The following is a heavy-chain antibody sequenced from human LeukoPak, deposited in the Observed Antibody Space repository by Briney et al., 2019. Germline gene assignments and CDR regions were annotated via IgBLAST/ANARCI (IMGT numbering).Heavy chain of an antibody. D-gene: IGHD3-9*01. CDR3: ARVHGILTGYSSLYYFDY. J-gene: IGHJ4*02. CDR1: GGSISSGGYY. CDR2: IYYSGST. V-gene: IGHV4-31*11. Sequence: SETLSLTCAVSGGSISSGGYYWRWIRQHPGKGLEWIGYIYYSGSTYYNPSLKSRVTISVDTSKNQFSLKLSSVTAADTAVYYCARVHGILTGYSSLYYFDYWGQGTLVTVSS.